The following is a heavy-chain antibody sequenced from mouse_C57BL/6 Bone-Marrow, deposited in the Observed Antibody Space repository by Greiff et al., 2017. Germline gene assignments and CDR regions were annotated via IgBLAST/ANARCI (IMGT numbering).Heavy chain of an antibody. J-gene: IGHJ3*01. CDR2: INPGSGGT. D-gene: IGHD1-1*01. CDR3: ARDYYGSSYPFAY. Sequence: QVQLQQSGAELVRPGTSVKVSCKASGYAFTNYLIEWVKQRPGQGLEWIGVINPGSGGTNYNEKFKGKATLTADKSSSTAYMQLSSLTSEDSAVYFCARDYYGSSYPFAYWGQGTLVTVSA. CDR1: GYAFTNYL. V-gene: IGHV1-54*01.